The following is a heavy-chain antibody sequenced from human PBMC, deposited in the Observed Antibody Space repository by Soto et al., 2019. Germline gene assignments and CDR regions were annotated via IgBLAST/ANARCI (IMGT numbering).Heavy chain of an antibody. D-gene: IGHD1-1*01. CDR2: INGGNVNT. V-gene: IGHV1-3*01. Sequence: ASVKVSCKASGYTFSYYNMHWVRQAPGQRLEWMAWINGGNVNTIYAQKFQGRLTVTRDTPASTAYMEVSSLRSEDTAVYYCARAPSSTLNPRYYYYGMDVWGQGTTVTVSS. CDR3: ARAPSSTLNPRYYYYGMDV. J-gene: IGHJ6*02. CDR1: GYTFSYYN.